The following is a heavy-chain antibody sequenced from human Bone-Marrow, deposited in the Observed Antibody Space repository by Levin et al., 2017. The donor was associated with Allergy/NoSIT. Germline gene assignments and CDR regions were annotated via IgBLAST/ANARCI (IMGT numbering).Heavy chain of an antibody. J-gene: IGHJ3*01. V-gene: IGHV3-30*18. CDR1: GVNLKNHG. CDR2: ISYDANNR. Sequence: GGSLRLSCAAAGVNLKNHGVHWVRQAPGKGLEWLAVISYDANNRFYADSVKGRFTISRDNSENTLFLQMNSVTPEDTAVYYCAKDRSRTGYYPDAFDLWGQGTMVTVSS. CDR3: AKDRSRTGYYPDAFDL. D-gene: IGHD3/OR15-3a*01.